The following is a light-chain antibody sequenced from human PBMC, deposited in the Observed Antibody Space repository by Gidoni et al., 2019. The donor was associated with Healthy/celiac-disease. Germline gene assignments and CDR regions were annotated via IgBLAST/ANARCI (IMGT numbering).Light chain of an antibody. V-gene: IGKV1-27*01. Sequence: DIQMTQSPSSLSASVGARVTITCRASQGISNYLAWYQQKPGKVPKLLIYAASTLQSGVPSRFSGSGSGKDFTLTISSLQPEDVATYYCQKYNSALFTFGPGTKVDIK. CDR2: AAS. J-gene: IGKJ3*01. CDR1: QGISNY. CDR3: QKYNSALFT.